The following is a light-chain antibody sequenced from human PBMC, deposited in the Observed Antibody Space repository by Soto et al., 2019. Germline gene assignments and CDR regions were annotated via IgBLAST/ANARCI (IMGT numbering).Light chain of an antibody. CDR2: GNS. V-gene: IGLV1-40*01. J-gene: IGLJ1*01. Sequence: QSVLTQPPSVSGAPGQRVTISCTGSSSNIGAGYDVHWYQQLPGTAPKLLIYGNSNRPSGVPDRFSGSKSGTSASLAITGLQAEDEADYSCQSYDSSLRGSDVFGTGTKLTVL. CDR1: SSNIGAGYD. CDR3: QSYDSSLRGSDV.